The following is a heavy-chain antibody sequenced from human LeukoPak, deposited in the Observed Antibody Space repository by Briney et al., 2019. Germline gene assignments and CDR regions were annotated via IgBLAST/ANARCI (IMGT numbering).Heavy chain of an antibody. CDR1: GYSISSGYY. D-gene: IGHD5-18*01. Sequence: PSETLSLTCTVSGYSISSGYYWGWIRQPPGKGLEWIGSIYHSGSTYYNPSLKSRVTISVDTSKNQFSLKLSSVTAADTAVYYCARSKDTAPVAKYNWFDPWGQGTLVTVSS. J-gene: IGHJ5*02. CDR3: ARSKDTAPVAKYNWFDP. V-gene: IGHV4-38-2*02. CDR2: IYHSGST.